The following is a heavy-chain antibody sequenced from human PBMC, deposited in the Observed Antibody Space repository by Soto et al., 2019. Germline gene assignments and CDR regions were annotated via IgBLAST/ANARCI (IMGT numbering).Heavy chain of an antibody. J-gene: IGHJ4*02. CDR2: IIPIFGTA. V-gene: IGHV1-69*13. D-gene: IGHD5-18*01. CDR3: ARRGYSYGSLWPFDY. CDR1: GYTFSSYA. Sequence: GASVKVSCKASGYTFSSYAISWVRQAPGQGLEWMGGIIPIFGTANYAQKFQGRVTITADESTSTAYMELSSLRSEDTAVYYCARRGYSYGSLWPFDYWGQGTLVTVSS.